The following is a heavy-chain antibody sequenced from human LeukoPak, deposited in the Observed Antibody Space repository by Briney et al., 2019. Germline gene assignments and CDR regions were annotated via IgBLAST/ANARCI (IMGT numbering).Heavy chain of an antibody. J-gene: IGHJ4*02. V-gene: IGHV3-7*04. CDR3: ARDLDY. Sequence: GGPLRLSCAASGFTFTSFYMSWVRQAPGKGLEWVANIKPDGSETYYVGSLKGRFTISRDNAENSLYLQMNSLRADDTAVYYCARDLDYWGQGTLVTVSS. CDR2: IKPDGSET. CDR1: GFTFTSFY.